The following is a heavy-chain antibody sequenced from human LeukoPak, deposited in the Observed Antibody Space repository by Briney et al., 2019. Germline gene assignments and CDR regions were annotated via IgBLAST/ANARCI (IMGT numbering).Heavy chain of an antibody. V-gene: IGHV3-23*01. CDR3: AKASRYYDILTLDY. CDR1: GFTFSSYA. D-gene: IGHD3-9*01. Sequence: PGGSLRLSCAASGFTFSSYAMSWVRQAPGKGLEWVSAISGSGGSTYYADSVKGRFTISRDNSKNTLYLQMNSLRAEDTAVYYCAKASRYYDILTLDYWGQGTLVTASS. CDR2: ISGSGGST. J-gene: IGHJ4*02.